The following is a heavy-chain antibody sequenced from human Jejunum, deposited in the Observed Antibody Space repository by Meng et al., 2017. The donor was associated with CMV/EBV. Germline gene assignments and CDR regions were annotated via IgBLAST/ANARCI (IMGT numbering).Heavy chain of an antibody. CDR3: ARDLYVGDPSAFDI. CDR1: GFTFSIFS. D-gene: IGHD2-21*02. J-gene: IGHJ3*02. CDR2: IRSSGDYI. V-gene: IGHV3-21*01. Sequence: GFTFSIFSMDWVRQTPGKGLEWVSSIRSSGDYIYYADSLKGRFAISRDNAKNSVYLQMSSLSADDTAVYYCARDLYVGDPSAFDIWGQGTKVTVSS.